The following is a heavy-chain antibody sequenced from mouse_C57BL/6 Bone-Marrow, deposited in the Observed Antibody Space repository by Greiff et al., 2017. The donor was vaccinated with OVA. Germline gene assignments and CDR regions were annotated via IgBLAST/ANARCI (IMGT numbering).Heavy chain of an antibody. D-gene: IGHD1-1*01. CDR1: GYAFTNYL. CDR2: INPGSGGT. Sequence: VQRVESGAELVRPGTSVKVSCKASGYAFTNYLIEWVKQRPGQGLEWIGVINPGSGGTNYNEKFKGKATLTADKSSSTAYMQLSSLTSEDSAVYFCARSSVITTVVAPGDYWGQGTSVTVSS. J-gene: IGHJ4*01. CDR3: ARSSVITTVVAPGDY. V-gene: IGHV1-54*01.